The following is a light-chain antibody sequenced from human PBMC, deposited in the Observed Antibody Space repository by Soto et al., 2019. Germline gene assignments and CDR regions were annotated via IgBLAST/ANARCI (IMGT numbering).Light chain of an antibody. Sequence: EIVMTQSPATLSVSPGDRATLSCRASQSVDNDLAWYQQKPGQPPRLLIYDASTRATGIPARFSGSQSGTEFTLTISSLLSEDFAVYSCQQYNNWPLTFGRGTKVEIK. CDR1: QSVDND. CDR2: DAS. CDR3: QQYNNWPLT. J-gene: IGKJ4*01. V-gene: IGKV3D-15*01.